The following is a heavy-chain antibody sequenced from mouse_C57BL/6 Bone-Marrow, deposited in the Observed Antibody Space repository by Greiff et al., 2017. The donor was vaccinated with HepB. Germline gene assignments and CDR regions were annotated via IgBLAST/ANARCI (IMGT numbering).Heavy chain of an antibody. V-gene: IGHV1-81*01. Sequence: QVQLQQSGAELARPGASVKLSCKASGYTFTSYGISWVKQRTGQGLEWIGEIYPRSGNTYYNEKFKGKATLTADKSSSTAYMELRSLTSEDSAIYFCARSGTTVVAPYYLDYWGQGTTLTVSS. CDR1: GYTFTSYG. CDR3: ARSGTTVVAPYYLDY. D-gene: IGHD1-1*01. CDR2: IYPRSGNT. J-gene: IGHJ2*01.